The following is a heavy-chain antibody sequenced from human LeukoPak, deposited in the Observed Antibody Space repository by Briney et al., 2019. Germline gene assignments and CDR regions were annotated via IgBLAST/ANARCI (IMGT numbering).Heavy chain of an antibody. CDR2: IYYSGST. D-gene: IGHD3-22*01. Sequence: SETLSLTCTVSGGSVNSGTYYWSWIRQPPGKGLEWIGYIYYSGSTNYNPSLKSRVSMSVDTSKSQLSLKLSSVTAADTAVYYCARRTSYYYDSSGYPFDYWGQGTLVTVSS. V-gene: IGHV4-61*01. CDR3: ARRTSYYYDSSGYPFDY. CDR1: GGSVNSGTYY. J-gene: IGHJ4*02.